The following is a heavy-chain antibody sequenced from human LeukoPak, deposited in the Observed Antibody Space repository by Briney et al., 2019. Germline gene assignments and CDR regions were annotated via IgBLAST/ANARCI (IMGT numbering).Heavy chain of an antibody. CDR3: TTEGYSYGYHSFNI. J-gene: IGHJ3*02. V-gene: IGHV3-15*01. CDR2: IKRKSDGETT. CDR1: GFTFSNVW. Sequence: GGSLRLSCAASGFTFSNVWMSWVRQAPGKGLEWVGRIKRKSDGETTDYAAPVKGRFTISRDESKNTLYLQMNSLKTEDTAVYYCTTEGYSYGYHSFNIWGQGTMVTVSS. D-gene: IGHD5-18*01.